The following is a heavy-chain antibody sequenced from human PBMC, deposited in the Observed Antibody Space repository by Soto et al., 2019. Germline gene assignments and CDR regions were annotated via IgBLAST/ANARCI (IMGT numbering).Heavy chain of an antibody. D-gene: IGHD2-2*03. J-gene: IGHJ5*02. V-gene: IGHV1-18*01. CDR3: ARDLDIVLVPAANWYNWFDP. CDR2: ISAYNGNT. CDR1: GYTFTSYG. Sequence: ASVKVSCKASGYTFTSYGISWVRQAPGQGLEWMGWISAYNGNTNYAQKHQGRVTMTTDTSTSTAYMELRSLRSDDTAVYYCARDLDIVLVPAANWYNWFDPWGQGTLVTVSS.